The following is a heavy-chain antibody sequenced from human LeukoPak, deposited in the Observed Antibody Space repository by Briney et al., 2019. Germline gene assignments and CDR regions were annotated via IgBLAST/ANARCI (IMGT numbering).Heavy chain of an antibody. CDR3: ARRQYYYDSSGYYL. Sequence: GESLRLSCAASGFTFSSYGMNWVRQAPGKGLEWVAFIRYDGSKKYSADSVKGRFTISRDNSKTTLYLQMNSLRAEDTAVYYCARRQYYYDSSGYYLWGQGTLVTVSS. CDR2: IRYDGSKK. V-gene: IGHV3-30*02. J-gene: IGHJ4*02. D-gene: IGHD3-22*01. CDR1: GFTFSSYG.